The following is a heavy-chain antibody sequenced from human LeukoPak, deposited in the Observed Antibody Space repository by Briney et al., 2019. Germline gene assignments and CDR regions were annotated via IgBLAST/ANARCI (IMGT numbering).Heavy chain of an antibody. CDR1: GYTFTSCG. CDR2: ISAYNGNT. Sequence: ASVKVSCKASGYTFTSCGISWVRQAPGQGLEWMGWISAYNGNTNYAQKLQGRVSMPTDTSTSTAYMELRSLRSDDTAVYYCARDGDGSYYFDYWGQGTLVTVSS. CDR3: ARDGDGSYYFDY. V-gene: IGHV1-18*01. J-gene: IGHJ4*02. D-gene: IGHD1-26*01.